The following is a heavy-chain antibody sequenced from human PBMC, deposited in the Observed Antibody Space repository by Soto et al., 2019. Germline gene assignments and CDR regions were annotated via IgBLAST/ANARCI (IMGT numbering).Heavy chain of an antibody. V-gene: IGHV3-33*01. CDR3: ARDLDDILTGYLFDY. Sequence: QVQLVESGGGVVQPGRSLRLSCAASGFTFSSYGMHWVRQAPGKGLEWVAVIWYDGSNKYYADSVKGRFTISRDNSKNTLYLQMNSLRAEDTAVYYCARDLDDILTGYLFDYWGQGTLVTVSS. D-gene: IGHD3-9*01. CDR1: GFTFSSYG. J-gene: IGHJ4*02. CDR2: IWYDGSNK.